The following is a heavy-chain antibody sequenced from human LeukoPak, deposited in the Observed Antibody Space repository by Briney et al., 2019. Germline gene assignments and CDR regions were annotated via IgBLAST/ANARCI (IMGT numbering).Heavy chain of an antibody. CDR2: ITSSSSYI. D-gene: IGHD3-3*01. V-gene: IGHV3-21*01. Sequence: PGGSLRLSCEASGFSFPYGMSWVRQAPGKGLEWVSSITSSSSYIYYADSVKGRFTISRDNAKNTLHLQMNSLRAEDTAVYYCARGGYYGSGRYYFDSWGQGTLVTVSS. J-gene: IGHJ4*02. CDR3: ARGGYYGSGRYYFDS. CDR1: GFSFPYG.